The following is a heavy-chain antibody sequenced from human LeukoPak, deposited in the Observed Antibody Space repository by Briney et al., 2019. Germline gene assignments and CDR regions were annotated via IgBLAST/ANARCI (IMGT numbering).Heavy chain of an antibody. CDR1: GFTFSSYA. V-gene: IGHV3-23*01. J-gene: IGHJ6*02. CDR3: AKRYSSSWYSAGMDV. D-gene: IGHD6-13*01. CDR2: ISGSGGST. Sequence: GGSLRLSCAACGFTFSSYAMSWLRQAPGKGLEWVSAISGSGGSTYYADSVKGRFTISRDDSKNTLYLQLNSLRAEDTAVYYCAKRYSSSWYSAGMDVWGQGTTVTVSS.